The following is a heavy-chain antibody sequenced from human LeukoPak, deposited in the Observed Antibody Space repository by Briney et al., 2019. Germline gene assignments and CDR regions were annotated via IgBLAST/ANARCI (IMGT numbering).Heavy chain of an antibody. V-gene: IGHV4-59*01. CDR1: GGSISSYY. CDR2: IYYSGST. J-gene: IGHJ6*03. CDR3: ARSGSDSAYYYYMDV. D-gene: IGHD3-10*01. Sequence: NPSETLSLTCTVSGGSISSYYWSWIRQPPGKGLEWIGYIYYSGSTNYNPSLKSRVTISVDTSKYQFSLKLSSVTAADTAVYYCARSGSDSAYYYYMDVWGKGTTVTISS.